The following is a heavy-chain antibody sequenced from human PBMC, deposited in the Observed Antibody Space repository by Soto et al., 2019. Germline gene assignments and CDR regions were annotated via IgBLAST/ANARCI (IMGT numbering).Heavy chain of an antibody. CDR2: VYYPGGAGST. CDR3: AAIVVGAPRHSQSPY. CDR1: GGTISNGDYY. D-gene: IGHD2-21*01. V-gene: IGHV4-39*01. J-gene: IGHJ4*02. Sequence: QLQLHESGPSLVKPSGTLSLTCVVSGGTISNGDYYWAGIRQSPGQGLEWIGSVYYPGGAGSTFHNSSLNTRVTISVDAAKNQCSMRMASITTADTAQYFCAAIVVGAPRHSQSPYWGQGALVSVSS.